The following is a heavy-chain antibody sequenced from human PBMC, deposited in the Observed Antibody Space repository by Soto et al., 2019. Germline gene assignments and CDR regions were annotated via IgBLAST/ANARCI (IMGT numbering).Heavy chain of an antibody. CDR2: INPNSGGT. V-gene: IGHV1-2*04. D-gene: IGHD2-21*02. J-gene: IGHJ6*02. CDR3: ARGYCGGDCYSGNYYYYGMDV. CDR1: GYTFTGYY. Sequence: ASVKVSCKASGYTFTGYYMHCVRQAPGQGLEWMGWINPNSGGTNYAQKFQGWVTMTRDTSISTAYMELSRLRSDDTAVYYCARGYCGGDCYSGNYYYYGMDVWGQGTTVTVSS.